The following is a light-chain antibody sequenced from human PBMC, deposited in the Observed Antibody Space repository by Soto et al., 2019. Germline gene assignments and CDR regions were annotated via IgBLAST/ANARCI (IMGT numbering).Light chain of an antibody. V-gene: IGLV2-8*01. CDR3: HSHAGGNPTV. J-gene: IGLJ1*01. CDR2: DVS. Sequence: QAVRTQPPSASGSPGQSVTIACTGTSSDGGDYNYVSWYQQHPGKAPKVMIYDVSKRPSGVPDRFSGSKSGNTASLTVFGLQAEDVDDYVRHSHAGGNPTVCRTATTVTVL. CDR1: SSDGGDYNY.